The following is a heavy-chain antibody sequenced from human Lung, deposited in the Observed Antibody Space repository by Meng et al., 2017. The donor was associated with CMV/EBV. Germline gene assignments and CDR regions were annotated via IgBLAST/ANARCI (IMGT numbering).Heavy chain of an antibody. CDR2: VGGCDGDT. CDR1: GYTFSNYG. Sequence: ASVKVSCKASGYTFSNYGISWVRQAPGQGLEWMGWVGGCDGDTNYALELRGRVTMTTDTSTNKVYMELRSLTSDDTAVYYGARDWECLARSDVFDIWGQGTMVTVPS. D-gene: IGHD1-26*01. V-gene: IGHV1-18*01. J-gene: IGHJ3*02. CDR3: ARDWECLARSDVFDI.